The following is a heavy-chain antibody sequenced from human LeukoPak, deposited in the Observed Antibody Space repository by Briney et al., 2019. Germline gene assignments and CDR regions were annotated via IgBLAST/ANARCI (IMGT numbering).Heavy chain of an antibody. CDR2: IYPGDSDT. CDR1: GYSFTSYW. D-gene: IGHD3-22*01. V-gene: IGHV5-51*01. Sequence: GESLKISCKGSGYSFTSYWIGWVRQMPGKGLEWMGTIYPGDSDTRYSPSFQGQVTISADKSISTAYLQWSSLKASDTAMYYCARPFYDSSGYVGGFDYWGQGTLVTVSS. J-gene: IGHJ4*02. CDR3: ARPFYDSSGYVGGFDY.